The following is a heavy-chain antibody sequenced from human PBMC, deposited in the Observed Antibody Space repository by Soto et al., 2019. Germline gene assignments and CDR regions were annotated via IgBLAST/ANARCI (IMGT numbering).Heavy chain of an antibody. CDR1: GFPFINFA. CDR3: AKASREYEPTGLFFDS. Sequence: SGGSLRLSCAASGFPFINFAMSWARQAPGKALEWVASLDTSGDITFYASSVKGRFFISRDNSRKTLFLQMSSLRADDSAVYYCAKASREYEPTGLFFDSSGQGPRVTVYS. D-gene: IGHD4-17*01. J-gene: IGHJ4*02. CDR2: LDTSGDIT. V-gene: IGHV3-23*01.